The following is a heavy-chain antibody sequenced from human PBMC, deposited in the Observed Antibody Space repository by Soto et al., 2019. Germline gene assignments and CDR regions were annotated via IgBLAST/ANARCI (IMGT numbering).Heavy chain of an antibody. D-gene: IGHD6-13*01. V-gene: IGHV3-15*07. Sequence: EVQLVESGGDLVKPGGSLRLSCAASGFIFSHAWFHWVRQPPGKGLELVGRVKNNGGATDYAPSVKGRFTISRDDSKDTVYLQISSLRTEDTAIYYCTADLGPAYNSNNWFDPWGQGTPVTVSS. J-gene: IGHJ5*02. CDR2: VKNNGGAT. CDR3: TADLGPAYNSNNWFDP. CDR1: GFIFSHAW.